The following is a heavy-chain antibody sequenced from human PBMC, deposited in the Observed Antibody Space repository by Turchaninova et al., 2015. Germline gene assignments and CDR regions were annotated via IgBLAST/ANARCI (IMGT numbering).Heavy chain of an antibody. CDR3: ARGAAVAGNSYYYYAMDV. Sequence: GGLLGFFCSASGVTIRRNHRSWGRQAPGKGLEWVSVIYSGGYTYYADSVKGRFTISRDISKNALYLQMKSLRAEDTAVYYCARGAAVAGNSYYYYAMDVWGQGTSVTVSS. J-gene: IGHJ6*02. V-gene: IGHV3-53*01. CDR1: GVTIRRNH. CDR2: IYSGGYT. D-gene: IGHD6-19*01.